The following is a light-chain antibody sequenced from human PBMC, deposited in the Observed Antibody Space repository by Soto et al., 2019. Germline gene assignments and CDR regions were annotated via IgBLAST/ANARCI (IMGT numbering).Light chain of an antibody. J-gene: IGKJ1*01. CDR1: ETVTGKY. CDR3: QQYSSPPQT. V-gene: IGKV3-20*01. Sequence: EIVLTQSPGTLSLSPGDRATLSCRASETVTGKYLAWYQQKAGQAARLLIFAASNRATGIPDRFSGSGSGTDFTLTISRLEPEDFAVYFCQQYSSPPQTFGQGTKVEIK. CDR2: AAS.